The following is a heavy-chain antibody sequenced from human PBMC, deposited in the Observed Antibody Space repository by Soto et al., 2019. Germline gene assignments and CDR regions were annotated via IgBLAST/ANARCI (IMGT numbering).Heavy chain of an antibody. CDR2: VSYDGSIK. CDR3: AXXXXHXXXXXXXXXXXXXXXAV. CDR1: GFTFSVYG. J-gene: IGHJ6*02. Sequence: QVQLVESGGGVVQPGRSLRLSCAASGFTFSVYGMHWVRQAPGKGLEWVALVSYDGSIKYYADSVKGRFTISRDNSKNTLYLQMNSLRVEDTAVYYXAXXXXHXXXXXXXXXXXXXXXAVXGQGTXVTVSS. V-gene: IGHV3-30*18.